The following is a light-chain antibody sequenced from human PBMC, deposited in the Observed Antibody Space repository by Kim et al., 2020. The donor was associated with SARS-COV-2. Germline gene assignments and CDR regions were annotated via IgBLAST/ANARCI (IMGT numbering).Light chain of an antibody. J-gene: IGLJ3*02. CDR1: NIGSKN. CDR3: QVWDSTVWV. Sequence: SYELTQPLSVSVAPGQTARIPCEGNNIGSKNVRWYQQRTGQAPLLVIYRDSNRPSGIPDRFSGSNSGNTATLTISRAQARDEADYYCQVWDSTVWVFGGGTQLTVL. CDR2: RDS. V-gene: IGLV3-9*01.